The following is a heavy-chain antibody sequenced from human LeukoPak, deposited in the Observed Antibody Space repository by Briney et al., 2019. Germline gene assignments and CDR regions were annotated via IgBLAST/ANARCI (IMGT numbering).Heavy chain of an antibody. CDR3: ARDPSPTVTTEGY. D-gene: IGHD4-17*01. Sequence: GASVKVSCKASGYTFTGYYMHWVRQAPGQGLEWMGWINPNSGGTNYAQKFQGRVTMTRDTSISTAYMELSRLRSDDTAVYYCARDPSPTVTTEGYWGQGTLVTVSS. CDR1: GYTFTGYY. V-gene: IGHV1-2*02. J-gene: IGHJ4*02. CDR2: INPNSGGT.